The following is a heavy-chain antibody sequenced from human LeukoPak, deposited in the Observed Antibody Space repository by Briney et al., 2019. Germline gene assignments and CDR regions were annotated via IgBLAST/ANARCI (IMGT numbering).Heavy chain of an antibody. CDR3: ARHMLIAAAGIDWFDP. CDR1: GSSISGYY. D-gene: IGHD6-13*01. CDR2: IYYTGNT. Sequence: SETLSLTCSVSGSSISGYYWSWIRQPPGKGLEWIGYIYYTGNTNYNPSLKSRVTISVDTSKNQFSLRLSSVTAADTAVYYCARHMLIAAAGIDWFDPWGQGTLVTVSS. V-gene: IGHV4-59*08. J-gene: IGHJ5*02.